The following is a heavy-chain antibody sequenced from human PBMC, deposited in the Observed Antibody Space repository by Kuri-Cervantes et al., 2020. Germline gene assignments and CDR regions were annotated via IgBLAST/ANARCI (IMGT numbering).Heavy chain of an antibody. CDR1: GFTFSIYE. CDR3: ARAAQYCSCTSCWRTLYYYYMDV. J-gene: IGHJ6*03. CDR2: ISSSGSTI. D-gene: IGHD2-2*01. V-gene: IGHV3-48*03. Sequence: GGSLRLSCAASGFTFSIYEMNWVRQAPGKGLEWVSYISSSGSTIYYADSVKGRFTISRDNAKNSLYLQMNSLRSEDTAVYYCARAAQYCSCTSCWRTLYYYYMDVWGKGTTVTVSS.